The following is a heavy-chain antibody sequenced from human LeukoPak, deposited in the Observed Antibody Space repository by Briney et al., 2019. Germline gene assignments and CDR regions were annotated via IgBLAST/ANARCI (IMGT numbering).Heavy chain of an antibody. J-gene: IGHJ6*02. Sequence: AGGSLRLSCAASGFTFSSYGMHWVRQAPGKGLEWVAVIWYDGSNKYYADSVKGRFTISRGNSRNTLYLQMNSLRAEDTAVYYCARDTVTTGTTFRPGYYHGMDVWGQGTTVTVSS. CDR3: ARDTVTTGTTFRPGYYHGMDV. D-gene: IGHD4-17*01. CDR1: GFTFSSYG. CDR2: IWYDGSNK. V-gene: IGHV3-33*01.